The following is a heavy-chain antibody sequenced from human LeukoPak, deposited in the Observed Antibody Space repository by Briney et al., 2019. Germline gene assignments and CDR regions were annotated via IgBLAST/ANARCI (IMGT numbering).Heavy chain of an antibody. CDR2: MNPNSGNT. Sequence: ASVKVSCKASGYTFTSYDINWVRQATGQGLEWMGWMNPNSGNTGSAQRFQGRITMTRETSISTAYMELSNLRSEDTAVYYCARGPLVRLPSSFDPWGQGTLVTVSS. D-gene: IGHD3-16*02. V-gene: IGHV1-8*01. J-gene: IGHJ5*02. CDR3: ARGPLVRLPSSFDP. CDR1: GYTFTSYD.